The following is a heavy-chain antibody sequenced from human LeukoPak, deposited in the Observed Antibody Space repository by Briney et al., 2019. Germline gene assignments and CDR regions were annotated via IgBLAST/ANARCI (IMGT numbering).Heavy chain of an antibody. CDR1: GLTLRVDY. J-gene: IGHJ3*02. V-gene: IGHV3-72*01. D-gene: IGHD1-26*01. CDR2: SGNKADSYTT. CDR3: PSEYSGRTVYSFDI. Sequence: PGGSLRLSCAASGLTLRVDYIYWVRQAPGKGLEWVGRSGNKADSYTTGYAESVKGRFTISRDGSKNSLYLQMNSLKSGESVMDYCPSEYSGRTVYSFDIWGPGTMATVSS.